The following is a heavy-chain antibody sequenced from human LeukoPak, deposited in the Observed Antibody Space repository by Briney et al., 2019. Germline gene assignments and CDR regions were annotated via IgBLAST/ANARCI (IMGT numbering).Heavy chain of an antibody. CDR1: GFTFSSYG. CDR2: IRYDGSNK. V-gene: IGHV3-30*02. D-gene: IGHD3-10*01. Sequence: GGSLRLSCAASGFTFSSYGMHWVRQAPGKGLEWVAFIRYDGSNKYYADSVKGRFTISRDNSKNTLYLQINSLRAEDTAVYYWAGGGFGEAYYYYYYMDVWGKETTVTVSS. CDR3: AGGGFGEAYYYYYYMDV. J-gene: IGHJ6*03.